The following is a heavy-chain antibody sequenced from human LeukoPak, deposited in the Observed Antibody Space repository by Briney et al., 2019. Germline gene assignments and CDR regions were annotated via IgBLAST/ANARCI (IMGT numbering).Heavy chain of an antibody. Sequence: GGSLRLSCAASGFTVSSNYMSWVRQAPGKGLEWVSVIYSGGSTYYADSVKGRFTISRDNSKNTLYLQMNSLRAEDTAVYYCAREEELLWFGELVGYYYYMDVWGKGTTVTVSS. CDR2: IYSGGST. V-gene: IGHV3-53*01. D-gene: IGHD3-10*01. J-gene: IGHJ6*03. CDR1: GFTVSSNY. CDR3: AREEELLWFGELVGYYYYMDV.